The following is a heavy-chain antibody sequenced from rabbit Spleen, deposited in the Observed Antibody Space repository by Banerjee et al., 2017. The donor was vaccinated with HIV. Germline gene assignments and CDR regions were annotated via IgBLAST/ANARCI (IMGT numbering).Heavy chain of an antibody. J-gene: IGHJ4*01. CDR1: GFSFSDRDV. CDR2: INASTGKP. CDR3: ARDLVGVIGWNFYL. Sequence: QEQLVESGGGLVQPEGSLTLTCKASGFSFSDRDVTCWIRQAPGKGLQWIACINASTGKPVYATWASGRFTISRTSSTTVTLRMTSLTAADRATYFCARDLVGVIGWNFYLWGQGTLVTVS. D-gene: IGHD2-1*01. V-gene: IGHV1S45*01.